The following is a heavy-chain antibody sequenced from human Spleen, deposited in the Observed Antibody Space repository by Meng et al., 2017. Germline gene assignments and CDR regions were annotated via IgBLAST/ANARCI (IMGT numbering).Heavy chain of an antibody. Sequence: SLKISCAASGFTFDDYAMHWVRQAPGKGLEWVSGISWNSGSIGYADSVKGRFTISRDNAKNSLYLQMNSLRAEDTALYYCAKDMLPTVTTGYYYYYGMDVWDQGTTITVSS. CDR3: AKDMLPTVTTGYYYYYGMDV. CDR2: ISWNSGSI. J-gene: IGHJ6*02. CDR1: GFTFDDYA. D-gene: IGHD4-17*01. V-gene: IGHV3-9*01.